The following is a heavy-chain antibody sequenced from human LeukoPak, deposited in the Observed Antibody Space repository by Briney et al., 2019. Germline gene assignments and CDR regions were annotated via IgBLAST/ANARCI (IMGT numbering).Heavy chain of an antibody. CDR2: IYTSGST. CDR3: ARDYYDTSGYPVLQDAFDI. V-gene: IGHV4-61*02. D-gene: IGHD3-22*01. Sequence: PSETLSLTCTVSGGSISSGSHYWSWIRQPAGKGLEWIGRIYTSGSTNYNPSLKSRVTISIDTSKNHFSLKLSSVTAADTAVYYCARDYYDTSGYPVLQDAFDIWGQGTMVTVSS. CDR1: GGSISSGSHY. J-gene: IGHJ3*02.